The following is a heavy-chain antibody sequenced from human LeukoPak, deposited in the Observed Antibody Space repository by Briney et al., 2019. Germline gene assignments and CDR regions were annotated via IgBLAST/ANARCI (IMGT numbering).Heavy chain of an antibody. CDR1: GFTFTSYE. V-gene: IGHV4-59*12. D-gene: IGHD3-10*01. CDR2: IFYSGST. CDR3: AKSNGYGLVDI. J-gene: IGHJ3*02. Sequence: GSLRLSCAASGFTFTSYEMNWVRQPPGKGLEWIGNIFYSGSTYYSPSLRSRVTISLDTSRNQFSLKLNSVTAADTAVYYCAKSNGYGLVDIWGQGAMVTVSS.